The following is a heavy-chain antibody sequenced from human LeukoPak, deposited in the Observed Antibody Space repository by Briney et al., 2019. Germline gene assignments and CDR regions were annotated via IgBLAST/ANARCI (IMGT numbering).Heavy chain of an antibody. V-gene: IGHV1-8*03. Sequence: ASVKVSCKASGYTFTSYDINWVRQATGQGLEWMGWMNPNSGNTGYAQKFQGRVTITADESTSTAYMELSSLRSEDTAVYYCARDVGGARLDWGQGTLVTVSS. D-gene: IGHD6-25*01. J-gene: IGHJ4*02. CDR2: MNPNSGNT. CDR1: GYTFTSYD. CDR3: ARDVGGARLD.